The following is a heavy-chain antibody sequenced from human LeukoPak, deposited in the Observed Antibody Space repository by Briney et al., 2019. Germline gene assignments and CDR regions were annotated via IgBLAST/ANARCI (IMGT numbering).Heavy chain of an antibody. CDR3: ASRRPDCSGGSCYSSPIDY. D-gene: IGHD2-15*01. J-gene: IGHJ4*02. V-gene: IGHV3-21*01. Sequence: GGSLRLSCAASGFTFSSYSMNWVRQAPGKGLEWVSSISSSSSYIYYAASVKGRFTISRDNAKNSLYLQMNSLRAEDTAVYYCASRRPDCSGGSCYSSPIDYWGQGTLATVSS. CDR1: GFTFSSYS. CDR2: ISSSSSYI.